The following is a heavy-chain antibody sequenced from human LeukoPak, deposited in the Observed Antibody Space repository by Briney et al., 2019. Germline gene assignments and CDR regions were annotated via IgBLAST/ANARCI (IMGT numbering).Heavy chain of an antibody. D-gene: IGHD2-2*01. J-gene: IGHJ5*02. CDR3: TQRLVAGFNWFDP. CDR2: IYWNDDK. CDR1: GFSLSTNGVG. Sequence: ESGPTLVKPTHTLTLTSSFSGFSLSTNGVGVGWIRSPPGKALEWLSLIYWNDDKRYRPSPRSRLSITKDTSKTQVVLTMAIMDPVDTATYYCTQRLVAGFNWFDPWGQGTLVTVSS. V-gene: IGHV2-5*01.